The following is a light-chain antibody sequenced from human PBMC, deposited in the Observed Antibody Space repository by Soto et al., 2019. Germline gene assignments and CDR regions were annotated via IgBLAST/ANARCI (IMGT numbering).Light chain of an antibody. CDR2: KAS. CDR3: QQYNSYPWT. CDR1: QSVSSW. Sequence: DIQMTQSPSTLSSSVGDTVTIACRASQSVSSWLAWYQQRPGKAPNLLIYKASSLETGVPSRFSGGGSGTEFTPAISSLQPDAIGTYYCQQYNSYPWTFGQGTKVEIK. J-gene: IGKJ1*01. V-gene: IGKV1-5*03.